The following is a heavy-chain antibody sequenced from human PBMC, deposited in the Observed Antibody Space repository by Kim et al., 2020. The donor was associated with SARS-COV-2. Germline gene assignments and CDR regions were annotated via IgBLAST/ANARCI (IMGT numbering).Heavy chain of an antibody. J-gene: IGHJ5*02. CDR3: ARGGDHYSTNWFER. D-gene: IGHD5-12*01. CDR1: GGSVSSGSFY. CDR2: IDDSGYT. Sequence: SETLSLTCTVSGGSVSSGSFYWSWIRQPPGKGLEWIAYIDDSGYTKYNPSLQSRVSIALDTSKNQFSLKLNFVTAADTAVYFCARGGDHYSTNWFERWGQGTLVTVSS. V-gene: IGHV4-61*01.